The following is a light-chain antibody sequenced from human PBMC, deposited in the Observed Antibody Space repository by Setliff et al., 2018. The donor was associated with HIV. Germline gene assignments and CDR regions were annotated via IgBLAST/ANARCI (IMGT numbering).Light chain of an antibody. CDR1: TSDVGFYNF. CDR3: SSYTSTPRYV. J-gene: IGLJ1*01. Sequence: QSALTQAASVSGSLGQSISISCTGTTSDVGFYNFVSWYRQHPGKAPKLMIYDVSNRPSGVSNRFSGSKSGNTASLTISGLQAEDEADYYCSSYTSTPRYVFGTGTKVTVL. V-gene: IGLV2-14*03. CDR2: DVS.